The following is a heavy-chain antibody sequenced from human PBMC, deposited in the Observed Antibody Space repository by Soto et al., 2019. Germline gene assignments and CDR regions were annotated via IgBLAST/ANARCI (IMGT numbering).Heavy chain of an antibody. CDR3: AGKRDFYGGYCES. CDR2: ISGDGVTT. CDR1: GFTFTTYG. J-gene: IGHJ4*02. Sequence: PGGSVRLSCAASGFTFTTYGMSWARQAAWKGLEWVSAISGDGVTTYYTDSVKGRLTISRDNSKNTLYPQMNSLRAEDTALYYCAGKRDFYGGYCESWGQGT. V-gene: IGHV3-23*01. D-gene: IGHD2-21*02.